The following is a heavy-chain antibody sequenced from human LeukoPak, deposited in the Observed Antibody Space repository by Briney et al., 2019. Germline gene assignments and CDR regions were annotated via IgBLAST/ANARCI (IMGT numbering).Heavy chain of an antibody. CDR1: GGSISSSSYY. D-gene: IGHD3-22*01. V-gene: IGHV4-39*01. Sequence: PSETLSLTCTVSGGSISSSSYYWGWIRQPPGKGLEWIGSIYYSGSTYYNPSLKSRVTISVDTSKNQFSLKLSSVTAADTAVYYCASLPKYYYDSSGRRAFDIWGQGTMVTVSS. CDR2: IYYSGST. J-gene: IGHJ3*02. CDR3: ASLPKYYYDSSGRRAFDI.